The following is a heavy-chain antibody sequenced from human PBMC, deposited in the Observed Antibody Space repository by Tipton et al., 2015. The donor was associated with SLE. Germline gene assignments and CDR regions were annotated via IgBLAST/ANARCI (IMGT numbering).Heavy chain of an antibody. V-gene: IGHV3-49*03. CDR1: GFTFGDYA. Sequence: RSLRLSCTASGFTFGDYAMSWFRQAPGKGLEWVGFIRSKAYGGTTEYAASVKGRFTISRDDSKSIAYLQMNSLTAEDTAVYYCARDLGTSSSNWGQGTLVTVSS. CDR2: IRSKAYGGTT. J-gene: IGHJ4*02. D-gene: IGHD6-13*01. CDR3: ARDLGTSSSN.